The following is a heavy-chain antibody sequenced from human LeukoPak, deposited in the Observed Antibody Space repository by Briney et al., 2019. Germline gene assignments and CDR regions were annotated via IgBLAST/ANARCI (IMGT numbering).Heavy chain of an antibody. D-gene: IGHD3-10*01. CDR1: GYSISSGYY. CDR3: ARYYGSGSYSLDY. Sequence: SETLSLICAVSGYSISSGYYWGWIRQPPGKGLEWIGSIYHSGSTYYNPSLKSRVTISVDTSKNQFSLKLSSVTAADTAVYYCARYYGSGSYSLDYWGQGTLVTVSS. V-gene: IGHV4-38-2*01. J-gene: IGHJ4*02. CDR2: IYHSGST.